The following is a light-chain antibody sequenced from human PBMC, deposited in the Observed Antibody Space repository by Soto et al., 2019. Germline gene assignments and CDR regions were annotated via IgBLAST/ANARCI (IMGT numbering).Light chain of an antibody. CDR3: LQHNTYPRT. CDR1: QGIGTD. V-gene: IGKV1-17*01. CDR2: AAS. J-gene: IGKJ1*01. Sequence: DIQMTQSPSSLSASVGDRVTITCRASQGIGTDLGWYQQRPGKAPKRLIYAASTLQPGVPSRFSGSGSGTDFTLTISSLQPEDFATYYCLQHNTYPRTFGQGTKVDIK.